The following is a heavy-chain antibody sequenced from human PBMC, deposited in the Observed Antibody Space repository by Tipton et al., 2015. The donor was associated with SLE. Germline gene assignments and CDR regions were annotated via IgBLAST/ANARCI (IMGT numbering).Heavy chain of an antibody. CDR2: IYYSGST. V-gene: IGHV4-59*12. CDR1: GGSISSYY. J-gene: IGHJ4*01. Sequence: TLSLTCTVSGGSISSYYWSWIRQPPGKGLEWIGYIYYSGSTNYNPSLQSRVTISVDTSKNQFSLKVNSVTAADTALYYCARAVAGNSEYFDYWGHGTLVTVSS. CDR3: ARAVAGNSEYFDY. D-gene: IGHD6-19*01.